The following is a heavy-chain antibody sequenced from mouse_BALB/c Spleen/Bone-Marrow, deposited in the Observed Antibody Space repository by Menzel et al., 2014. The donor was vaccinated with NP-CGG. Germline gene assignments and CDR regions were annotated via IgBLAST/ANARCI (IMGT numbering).Heavy chain of an antibody. Sequence: QVQLKESGAELVRPGTSVKVSCKASGYAFTNYLIEWVKQRPGQGLEWIGVINPGSGGTNYNEKFKGKATLTADKSSSTAYMQLSSLTSDDFAVYFCARGGDYGFMDYWGQGTSVTASS. CDR3: ARGGDYGFMDY. CDR1: GYAFTNYL. CDR2: INPGSGGT. J-gene: IGHJ4*01. V-gene: IGHV1-54*01. D-gene: IGHD1-2*01.